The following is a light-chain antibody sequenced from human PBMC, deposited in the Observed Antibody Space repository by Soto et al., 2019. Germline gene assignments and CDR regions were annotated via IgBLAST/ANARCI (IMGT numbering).Light chain of an antibody. CDR2: DNN. CDR3: GTWDSSLSFHYV. Sequence: QSVLTQPPSVSAAPGQKVTISCSGSSYNIGNNYVSWYQQLPGTAPKLLIYDNNKRPSGIPDRFSGSKSGTSATLCITGLQTGDEADYYCGTWDSSLSFHYVFGTGTKLTVL. V-gene: IGLV1-51*01. J-gene: IGLJ1*01. CDR1: SYNIGNNY.